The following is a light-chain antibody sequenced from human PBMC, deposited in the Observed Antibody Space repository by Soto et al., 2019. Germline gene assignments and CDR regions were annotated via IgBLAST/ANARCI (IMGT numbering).Light chain of an antibody. V-gene: IGKV3-15*01. Sequence: EIVITQTPATLSVSPGERATLSCRASQSVSSSLAWYQQKHGQAPRLLIYGASTRATGIPARFSGSRSGTEFTLTISSLQSEDFAVYYCRQYNNWPYTFGQGTKLEIK. CDR1: QSVSSS. CDR2: GAS. CDR3: RQYNNWPYT. J-gene: IGKJ2*01.